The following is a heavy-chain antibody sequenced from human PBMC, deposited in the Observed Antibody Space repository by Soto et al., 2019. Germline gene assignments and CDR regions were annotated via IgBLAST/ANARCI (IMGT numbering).Heavy chain of an antibody. CDR2: IYYSGST. D-gene: IGHD6-19*01. CDR3: ARLVRIAVAGTPMGWFDS. J-gene: IGHJ5*01. V-gene: IGHV4-59*01. Sequence: LSETLSLTCTVSGGSISSYYWSWIRQPPGKGLEWIGYIYYSGSTNYNPSLKSRVTISVDTSKNQFSLKLSSVTAADTAVYYCARLVRIAVAGTPMGWFDSWGQGTLVTVSS. CDR1: GGSISSYY.